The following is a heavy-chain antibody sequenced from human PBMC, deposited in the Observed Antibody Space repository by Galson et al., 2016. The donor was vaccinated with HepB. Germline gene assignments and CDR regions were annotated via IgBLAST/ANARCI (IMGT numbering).Heavy chain of an antibody. V-gene: IGHV3-7*03. CDR2: IKQDGSEK. D-gene: IGHD3-22*01. J-gene: IGHJ1*01. Sequence: SLRLSCAASGFIVSSHYMNWVRQAPGKGLEWVANIKQDGSEKYYVDSVKGRFTISRDNAKNSLYLQMNSLRADDTAVYYCAQYYYDSSGYLEYFQHWGQGTRVTVSS. CDR1: GFIVSSHY. CDR3: AQYYYDSSGYLEYFQH.